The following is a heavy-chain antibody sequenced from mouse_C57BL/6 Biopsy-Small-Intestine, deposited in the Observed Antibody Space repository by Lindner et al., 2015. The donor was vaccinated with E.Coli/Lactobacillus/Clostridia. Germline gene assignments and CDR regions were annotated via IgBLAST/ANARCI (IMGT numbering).Heavy chain of an antibody. CDR2: ITNGGGSA. CDR3: ARAGGGLDYYTMDY. J-gene: IGHJ4*01. V-gene: IGHV5-12*01. Sequence: VQLQEVWGGLVQPGGSLKLSCAASGFTSSDYYMYWVRQTPEKRLEWVAYITNGGGSAYYPDSIRGRFTISRDNAKNTLDLQMSRLKSEDTAMYYCARAGGGLDYYTMDYWGQGTSVTVSS. CDR1: GFTSSDYY.